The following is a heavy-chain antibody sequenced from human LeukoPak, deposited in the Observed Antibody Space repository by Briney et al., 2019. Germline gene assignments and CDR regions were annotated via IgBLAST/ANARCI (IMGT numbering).Heavy chain of an antibody. Sequence: WGSLRLSCAASGFTVSSNYMSWVRQAPGKGLEWVSALSGGGGNTNYADSVKGRFTISRDNSKHTLYLQMNSLRAEDTAVYYCAKDRTGIVGATAFDYWGQGTLVTVSS. CDR2: LSGGGGNT. CDR3: AKDRTGIVGATAFDY. J-gene: IGHJ4*02. D-gene: IGHD1-26*01. CDR1: GFTVSSNY. V-gene: IGHV3-23*01.